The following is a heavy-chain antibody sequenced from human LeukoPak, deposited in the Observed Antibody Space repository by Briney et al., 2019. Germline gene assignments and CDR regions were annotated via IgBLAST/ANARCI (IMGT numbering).Heavy chain of an antibody. V-gene: IGHV3-9*01. J-gene: IGHJ6*03. CDR3: AKNRLGGLLYYMDV. D-gene: IGHD3-16*01. CDR1: GFTFDDYA. CDR2: ISWNSGSI. Sequence: GRSLRLSCAASGFTFDDYAMHWVRQAPGKGLEWVSDISWNSGSIGYADSVKGRFTISRDNAKNSLYLQMNSLRAEDTALYYCAKNRLGGLLYYMDVWGKGTTVTVSS.